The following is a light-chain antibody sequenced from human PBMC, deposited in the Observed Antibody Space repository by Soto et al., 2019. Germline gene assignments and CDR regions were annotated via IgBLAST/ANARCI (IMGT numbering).Light chain of an antibody. V-gene: IGLV1-40*01. CDR1: GSNIGAGYD. CDR2: DNT. CDR3: QSSDSTLNGWV. J-gene: IGLJ3*02. Sequence: QSVLTQPPSVSGAPGLRVTISCTGTGSNIGAGYDVPWYQQHPGTAPKLLIYDNTNRPSGVPDRFSGSKSGTTVSLAITGLQAEDEDDYYCQSSDSTLNGWVFGGGTKLTVL.